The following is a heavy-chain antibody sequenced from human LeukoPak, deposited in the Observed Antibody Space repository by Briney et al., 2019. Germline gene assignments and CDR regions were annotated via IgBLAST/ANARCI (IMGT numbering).Heavy chain of an antibody. J-gene: IGHJ4*02. CDR3: AKDVHASSGYYLDY. V-gene: IGHV3-33*06. D-gene: IGHD3-22*01. Sequence: GGSLRLSCAASGFTFSSYGMHWVRQAPGKGLEWVAVIWYDGSNKYYADSVKGRFTISRDNSKNTLYLQMNSLRAEDTAVYYCAKDVHASSGYYLDYWGQGTLVTVSS. CDR1: GFTFSSYG. CDR2: IWYDGSNK.